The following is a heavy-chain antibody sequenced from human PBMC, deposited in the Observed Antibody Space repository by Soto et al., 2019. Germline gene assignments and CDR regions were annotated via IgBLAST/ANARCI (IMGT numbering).Heavy chain of an antibody. CDR2: IDYSGKT. D-gene: IGHD3-22*01. CDR3: ARELSSGYDPYYFED. V-gene: IGHV4-38-2*02. CDR1: VCLISSGYY. J-gene: IGHJ4*02. Sequence: PSETLSLTCSVSVCLISSGYYWGWVRQTPGKGLEWLGSIDYSGKTYKNPSLKSRVSASVDLSQNQFSLNLRSVTAADTAVYFCARELSSGYDPYYFEDWGQGTLVIGSS.